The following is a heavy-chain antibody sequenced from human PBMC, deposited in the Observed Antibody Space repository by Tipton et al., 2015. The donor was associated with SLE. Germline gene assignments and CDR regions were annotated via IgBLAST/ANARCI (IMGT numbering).Heavy chain of an antibody. V-gene: IGHV4-34*01. CDR1: GGSFSGYY. D-gene: IGHD3-10*01. Sequence: LTCAVYGGSFSGYYWSWIRQPPGKGLEWIGEINHSGSTNYNPSLKSRVTISVDTSKNQFSLKLSSVTAADTAVYYCARELRAGYFDYWGQGTLVTVSS. J-gene: IGHJ4*02. CDR3: ARELRAGYFDY. CDR2: INHSGST.